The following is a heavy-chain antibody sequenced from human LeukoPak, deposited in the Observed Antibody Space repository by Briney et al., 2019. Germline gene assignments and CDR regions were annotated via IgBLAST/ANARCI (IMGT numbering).Heavy chain of an antibody. Sequence: AVKVSCKASGGTFSSYAISWVRQAPGQGLEWMGRIIPIFGTANYAQKFQGRVTVTTDESTSTAYMELSSLRSEDTAVYYCASSPGITGTRLDYWGQGTLVTVSS. J-gene: IGHJ4*02. CDR1: GGTFSSYA. CDR3: ASSPGITGTRLDY. D-gene: IGHD1-7*01. CDR2: IIPIFGTA. V-gene: IGHV1-69*05.